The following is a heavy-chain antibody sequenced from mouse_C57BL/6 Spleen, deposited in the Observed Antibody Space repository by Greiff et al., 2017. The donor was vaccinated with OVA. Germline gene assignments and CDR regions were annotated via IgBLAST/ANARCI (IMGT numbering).Heavy chain of an antibody. J-gene: IGHJ4*01. V-gene: IGHV1-69*01. CDR3: ARAPYYYGSSYGGMDY. D-gene: IGHD1-1*01. Sequence: QVQLQQPGAELVMPGASVKLSCKASGYTFTSYWMHWVKQRPGQGLEWIGEIDPSDSYTNYNQKFKGKSTLTVDKSSSTAYMQLSSLTSEDSAVYYCARAPYYYGSSYGGMDYWGQGTSVTVSS. CDR2: IDPSDSYT. CDR1: GYTFTSYW.